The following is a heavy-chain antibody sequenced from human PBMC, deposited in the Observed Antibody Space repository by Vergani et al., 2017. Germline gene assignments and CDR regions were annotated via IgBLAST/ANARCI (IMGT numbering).Heavy chain of an antibody. Sequence: QVQLVESGGGVVQPGRSLRLSCAASGFTFSSYGMHWVRQAPGKGLEWVAVIWYDGSNKYYADSVKGPFTISRDNSKNTLYLQMNSLRAEDTAVYYCARTILRYCSSTICPPADYWGQGTLVTVSS. V-gene: IGHV3-33*01. CDR3: ARTILRYCSSTICPPADY. CDR1: GFTFSSYG. J-gene: IGHJ4*02. D-gene: IGHD2-2*01. CDR2: IWYDGSNK.